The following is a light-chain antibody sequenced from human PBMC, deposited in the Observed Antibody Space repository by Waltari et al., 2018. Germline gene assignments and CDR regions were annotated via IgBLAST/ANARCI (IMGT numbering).Light chain of an antibody. CDR3: QVXNGGNDHDFV. CDR2: DDR. Sequence: SYVVTQSPSVSVAPGTTAKXSCGGDNIRSYXVHWYQQKAGQAPVLVVYDDRDRPSGVPERFSGSNSGNTATLTISRVEAGDEADYYCQVXNGGNDHDFVFXSGT. CDR1: NIRSYX. V-gene: IGLV3-21*03. J-gene: IGLJ1*01.